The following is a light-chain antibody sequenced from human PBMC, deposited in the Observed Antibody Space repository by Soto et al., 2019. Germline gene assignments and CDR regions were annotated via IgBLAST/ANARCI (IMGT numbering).Light chain of an antibody. CDR2: DAS. V-gene: IGKV3-11*01. Sequence: EILLTQSPATLPLFGGDIATLSCRASQSVSNQLAWYQQKPGQAPRLLIYDASNRASGIPARFRGSGSGTDFTLTISSLEPEDFAIYYCQQRGETFGPGTRLEIK. J-gene: IGKJ5*01. CDR1: QSVSNQ. CDR3: QQRGET.